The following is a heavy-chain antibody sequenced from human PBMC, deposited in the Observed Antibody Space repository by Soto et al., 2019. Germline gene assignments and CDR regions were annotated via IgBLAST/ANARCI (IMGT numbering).Heavy chain of an antibody. V-gene: IGHV3-72*01. CDR3: ARLMGTGFDL. D-gene: IGHD2-8*01. CDR2: ARNKAHSYTT. CDR1: GFTFSDHH. J-gene: IGHJ4*02. Sequence: GGSLRLSCAASGFTFSDHHMDWVRQAPGKGLEWVGRARNKAHSYTTAYAASVKGRFTISRDDSKNSLSLQMNSLKTEDTAVYFCARLMGTGFDLWGQGTLVTVYS.